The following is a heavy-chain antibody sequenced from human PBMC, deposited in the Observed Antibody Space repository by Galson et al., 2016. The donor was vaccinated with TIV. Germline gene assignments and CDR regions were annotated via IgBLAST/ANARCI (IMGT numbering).Heavy chain of an antibody. CDR3: AKPSKSGDYSWDAFDV. CDR1: GFSFNFYT. J-gene: IGHJ3*01. Sequence: SLRLSCAASGFSFNFYTMSWVRQAPGKGLEWVSSVSLSGAYTYYADSVKGRFSISRDKSKSTLYLLLNSLRVEDTAIYYCAKPSKSGDYSWDAFDVWGQGTMVTVSS. CDR2: VSLSGAYT. D-gene: IGHD1-26*01. V-gene: IGHV3-23*01.